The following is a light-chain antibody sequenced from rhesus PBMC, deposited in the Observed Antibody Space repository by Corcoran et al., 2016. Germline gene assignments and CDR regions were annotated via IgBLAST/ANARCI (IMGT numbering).Light chain of an antibody. CDR1: QSVSSY. CDR2: GES. Sequence: QVILTQSPATLSLSQGERATLSCRASQSVSSYVAWYQQKPGQAPRLLIYGESSRATGIPDRFSGSGSVTDFTLTISRLEPEDVGIYHCYQHSSGYSFGQGTKVEIK. J-gene: IGKJ2*01. V-gene: IGKV3-10*01. CDR3: YQHSSGYS.